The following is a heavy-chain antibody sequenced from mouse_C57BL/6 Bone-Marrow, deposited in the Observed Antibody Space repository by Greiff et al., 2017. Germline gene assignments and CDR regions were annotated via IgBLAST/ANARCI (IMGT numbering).Heavy chain of an antibody. CDR2: ISNGGGST. V-gene: IGHV5-12*01. CDR3: ARHRPQLAVDY. D-gene: IGHD4-1*02. CDR1: GFTFSDYY. J-gene: IGHJ2*01. Sequence: EVKLVESGGGLVQPGGSLKLSCAASGFTFSDYYMYWVRQTPEKRLEWVAYISNGGGSTYYPDTVKGRFTISRDNAKNTLYRQRSRLKSEDTAMYYCARHRPQLAVDYWGQGTTLTVSS.